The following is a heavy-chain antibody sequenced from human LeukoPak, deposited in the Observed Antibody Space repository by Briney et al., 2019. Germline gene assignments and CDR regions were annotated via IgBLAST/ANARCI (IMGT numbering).Heavy chain of an antibody. D-gene: IGHD3-22*01. Sequence: PGGSLRLSCAASGFTFSSYWMSWVRQAPGKGLEWVANIKQDGSEKYYVDSVKGRFTISRDNAKNSLYLQMNSLRAEDTAVYYCARGGGYYYSDYWGQGTLVTVSP. J-gene: IGHJ4*02. CDR3: ARGGGYYYSDY. V-gene: IGHV3-7*01. CDR2: IKQDGSEK. CDR1: GFTFSSYW.